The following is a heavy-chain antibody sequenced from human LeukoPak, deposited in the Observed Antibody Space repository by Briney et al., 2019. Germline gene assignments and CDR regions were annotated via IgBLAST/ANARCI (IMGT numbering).Heavy chain of an antibody. CDR3: ARDVGYYYDSSGSYVVPLYGMDV. Sequence: ASVTVSFKSSGYTFTVYYMHWVRLAHGPGMGWVGWINPNSGGRNYAQKFQGRVTMTRDTSISTAYMELSRLRSDDTAVYYCARDVGYYYDSSGSYVVPLYGMDVWGQGTTVTVSS. J-gene: IGHJ6*02. D-gene: IGHD3-22*01. CDR1: GYTFTVYY. V-gene: IGHV1-2*02. CDR2: INPNSGGR.